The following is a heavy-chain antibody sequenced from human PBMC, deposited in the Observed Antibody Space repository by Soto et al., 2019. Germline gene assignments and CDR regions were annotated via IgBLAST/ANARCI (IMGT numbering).Heavy chain of an antibody. CDR1: GFTFRSFG. Sequence: GGSLRLSCAASGFTFRSFGLHWVRQAPGKGLEWVAHISYDGSNEHSADSVKGRFTISRDNSKNTLYLQMNSLRAEDTVVYYCAKARGYYDSDGPPDYWGQGTLVTVSS. CDR3: AKARGYYDSDGPPDY. V-gene: IGHV3-30*18. CDR2: ISYDGSNE. D-gene: IGHD3-22*01. J-gene: IGHJ4*02.